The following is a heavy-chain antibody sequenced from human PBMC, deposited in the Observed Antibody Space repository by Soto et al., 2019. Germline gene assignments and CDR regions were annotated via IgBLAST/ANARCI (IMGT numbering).Heavy chain of an antibody. CDR2: INHSGST. Sequence: QVQLQQWGAGLLKPSETLSLTCAVYGGSFSGYYWSWIRQPPGKGLEWIGEINHSGSTNYNPSLTSRVTISLDTSKNQLSLKLSSVTAADTALYYCATSLLGVDFWSGYYRSRGYFDYWGQGTLVTVSS. J-gene: IGHJ4*02. V-gene: IGHV4-34*01. CDR1: GGSFSGYY. D-gene: IGHD3-3*01. CDR3: ATSLLGVDFWSGYYRSRGYFDY.